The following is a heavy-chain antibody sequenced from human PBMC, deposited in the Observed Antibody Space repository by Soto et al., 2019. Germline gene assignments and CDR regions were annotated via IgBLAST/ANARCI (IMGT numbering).Heavy chain of an antibody. V-gene: IGHV2-5*01. CDR1: AFSLSTNGVG. D-gene: IGHD2-8*01. CDR3: VHTVMVHTITGGHYFGY. CDR2: IYWNEDK. Sequence: SGPTLVNPTPTLTLTCTFSAFSLSTNGVGVGWIRQPPGKPLEWLAVIYWNEDKRYSRSLKSRLSITKDTSKNQVVLTMTTMDPVDTATYYCVHTVMVHTITGGHYFGYWGPGILVTVSS. J-gene: IGHJ4*02.